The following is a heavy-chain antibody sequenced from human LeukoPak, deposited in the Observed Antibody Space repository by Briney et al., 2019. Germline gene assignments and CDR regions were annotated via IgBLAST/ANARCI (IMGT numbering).Heavy chain of an antibody. Sequence: SETLSLTCAVSGGSFSGYYWSWIRQPPGKGLEWIGEINHSGSTNYNPSLKSRVTISVDTSKNQFSLKLSSVTAADTAVYYCARGRGPTGAASNWFDPWGQGTLVTVSS. CDR1: GGSFSGYY. D-gene: IGHD1-1*01. J-gene: IGHJ5*02. CDR3: ARGRGPTGAASNWFDP. CDR2: INHSGST. V-gene: IGHV4-34*01.